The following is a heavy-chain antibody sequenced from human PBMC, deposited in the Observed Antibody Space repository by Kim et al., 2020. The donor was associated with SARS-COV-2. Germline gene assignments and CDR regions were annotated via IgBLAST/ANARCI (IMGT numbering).Heavy chain of an antibody. CDR1: GGSFSGYY. Sequence: SETLSLTCAVYGGSFSGYYWSWIRQPQGKGLEWIGVINHSGSTNYNPSLKSRVTISVDTSKNQFSLKLSSVTAADTAVYYCARGKRQWLVLDPDKHYYFDYWGQGTLVTVS. V-gene: IGHV4-34*01. J-gene: IGHJ4*02. CDR2: INHSGST. D-gene: IGHD6-19*01. CDR3: ARGKRQWLVLDPDKHYYFDY.